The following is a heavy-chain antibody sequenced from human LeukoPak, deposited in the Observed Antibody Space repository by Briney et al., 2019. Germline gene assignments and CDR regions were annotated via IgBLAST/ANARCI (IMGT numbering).Heavy chain of an antibody. CDR2: INPNSGGT. CDR1: GYTFTGYY. V-gene: IGHV1-2*06. CDR3: AREAEWELRSFDY. D-gene: IGHD1-26*01. Sequence: ASVKVSCKASGYTFTGYYMHWVRQAPGQGLEWMGRINPNSGGTNYAQKFQGRVTMTRDTSISTAYMELSRLRSDDTAVSYCAREAEWELRSFDYWGQGTLVTVSS. J-gene: IGHJ4*02.